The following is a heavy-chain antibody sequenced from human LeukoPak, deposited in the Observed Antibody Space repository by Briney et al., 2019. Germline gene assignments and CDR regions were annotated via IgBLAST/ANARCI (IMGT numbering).Heavy chain of an antibody. Sequence: GGSLRLSCAASGFTFSDYYMNWVRQAPGKGLEWVSSISSSSTICYADSVEGRFTISRDNAKNSLYLQMNTLRAEDTAVYYCARDLAGPPQEAFDIWGQGTMVTVS. CDR2: ISSSSTI. CDR3: ARDLAGPPQEAFDI. J-gene: IGHJ3*02. V-gene: IGHV3-69-1*01. CDR1: GFTFSDYY.